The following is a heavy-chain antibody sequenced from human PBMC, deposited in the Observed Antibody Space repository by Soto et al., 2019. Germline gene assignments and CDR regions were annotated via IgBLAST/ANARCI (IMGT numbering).Heavy chain of an antibody. J-gene: IGHJ4*02. D-gene: IGHD3-22*01. CDR3: AKDRKNYYDSSGYYWALDY. CDR2: INAGNGNT. CDR1: GYTFTGYD. V-gene: IGHV1-3*01. Sequence: ASVKVSCKASGYTFTGYDINWVRQAPGQRLEWMGWINAGNGNTKYSQKFQGRVTITRDTSASTAYMELSSLRSEDTAVYYCAKDRKNYYDSSGYYWALDYWGQGTLVTVSS.